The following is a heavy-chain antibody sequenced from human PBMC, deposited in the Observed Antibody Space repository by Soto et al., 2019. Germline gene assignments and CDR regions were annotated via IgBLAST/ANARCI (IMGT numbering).Heavy chain of an antibody. CDR2: INAGNGNT. Sequence: ASVKVSCKASGYTFTSYAMHWVRQAPGQRLEWMGWINAGNGNTKYSQKFQGRVTITRDTSASTAYMELSSLRSEDTAVYYCARSKGAAAGKYYFDYWGQGTLVPVSS. J-gene: IGHJ4*02. CDR1: GYTFTSYA. D-gene: IGHD6-13*01. CDR3: ARSKGAAAGKYYFDY. V-gene: IGHV1-3*01.